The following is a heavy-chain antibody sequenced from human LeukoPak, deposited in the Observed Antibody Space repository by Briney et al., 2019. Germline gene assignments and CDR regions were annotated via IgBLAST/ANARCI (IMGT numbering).Heavy chain of an antibody. CDR1: GGSFSGYY. Sequence: PPETLSLTCAVYGGSFSGYYWSWIRQPPGKGLEWIGEINHSGSTNYNPSLKSRVTISVDTSKNQFSLKLSSVTAADTAVYYCARGRYDSSGYYYLYYFDYWGQGTLVTVSS. D-gene: IGHD3-22*01. J-gene: IGHJ4*02. CDR3: ARGRYDSSGYYYLYYFDY. V-gene: IGHV4-34*01. CDR2: INHSGST.